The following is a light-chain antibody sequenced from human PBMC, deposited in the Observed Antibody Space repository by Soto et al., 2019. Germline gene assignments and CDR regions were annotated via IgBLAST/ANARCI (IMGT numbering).Light chain of an antibody. CDR2: HVT. J-gene: IGLJ1*01. CDR3: CSLTTSHTYV. Sequence: SALTQPASVSGSPGQSITISFTGTSSDIGHYDYVSWYQQHPGKAPRRIIYHVTYRPSGVSNRYSGSKSGNSASLTISGLQADDEADYYCCSLTTSHTYVFGSGTKVTVL. V-gene: IGLV2-14*03. CDR1: SSDIGHYDY.